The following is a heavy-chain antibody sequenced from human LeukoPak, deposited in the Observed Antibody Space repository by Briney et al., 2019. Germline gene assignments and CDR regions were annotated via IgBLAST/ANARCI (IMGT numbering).Heavy chain of an antibody. CDR3: ARHGVVTWFDP. D-gene: IGHD3-16*01. CDR1: GVSFSDYS. Sequence: SETLSLTCAVYGVSFSDYSWSWLRQTPEKGLEWIGEINHSGSTNYNPSLKSRVIMSVDTSKNQFSVKLRSVTAADTAVYYCARHGVVTWFDPWGQGTLVTVSS. V-gene: IGHV4-34*01. CDR2: INHSGST. J-gene: IGHJ5*02.